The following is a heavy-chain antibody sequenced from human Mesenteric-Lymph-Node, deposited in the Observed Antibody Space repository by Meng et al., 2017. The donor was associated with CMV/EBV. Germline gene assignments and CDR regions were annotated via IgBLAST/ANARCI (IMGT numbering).Heavy chain of an antibody. V-gene: IGHV4-39*07. D-gene: IGHD3-10*01. CDR2: IYYSGST. CDR3: ARDLGLWFGEYDS. Sequence: TFSNYWMTWVRQAPGKGLEWIGSIYYSGSTYYNPSLKSRVIISVDTSKNQFSLKLNSVTAADTAVYYCARDLGLWFGEYDSWGQGTLVTVSS. CDR1: TFSNYW. J-gene: IGHJ5*01.